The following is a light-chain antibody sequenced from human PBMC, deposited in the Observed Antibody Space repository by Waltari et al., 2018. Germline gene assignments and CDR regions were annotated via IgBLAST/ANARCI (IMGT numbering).Light chain of an antibody. CDR2: GAS. CDR1: QSVSSN. CDR3: QQYDNWPPAYT. Sequence: EIVMTQSPATLSVSPGERVTLYCRASQSVSSNLAWYQQNPGQAPRLLIYGASTRATGIPARFSGSGSGTEFTLTISSLQSEDFAVYYCQQYDNWPPAYTFGQGTKLEI. J-gene: IGKJ2*01. V-gene: IGKV3-15*01.